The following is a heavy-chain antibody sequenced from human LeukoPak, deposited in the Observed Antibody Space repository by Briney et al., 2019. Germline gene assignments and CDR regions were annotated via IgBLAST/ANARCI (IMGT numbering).Heavy chain of an antibody. J-gene: IGHJ3*02. Sequence: GASVKDSCKASGYTFTSYDINWVRQAPGQGLEWMGWISAYNGNTNYAQKLQGRVTMTTDTSTSTAYMELRSLRSDDTAVYYCARDSSSSDAFDIWGQGTMVTVSS. CDR2: ISAYNGNT. V-gene: IGHV1-18*01. CDR1: GYTFTSYD. CDR3: ARDSSSSDAFDI. D-gene: IGHD6-6*01.